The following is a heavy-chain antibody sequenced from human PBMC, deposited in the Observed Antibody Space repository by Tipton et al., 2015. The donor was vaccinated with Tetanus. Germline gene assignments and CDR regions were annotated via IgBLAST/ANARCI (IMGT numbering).Heavy chain of an antibody. J-gene: IGHJ2*01. CDR3: ARSPVIGQWYFDL. D-gene: IGHD2-21*01. V-gene: IGHV3-7*01. CDR2: IKYDESEK. Sequence: SLRLSCAASSFTVSNHAMHWVRQTPGKGLEWVANIKYDESEKYYVDSVKGRFTISRDNAKNSLYLQMNSLRVDDTAVYYCARSPVIGQWYFDLWGRGILVPVSS. CDR1: SFTVSNHA.